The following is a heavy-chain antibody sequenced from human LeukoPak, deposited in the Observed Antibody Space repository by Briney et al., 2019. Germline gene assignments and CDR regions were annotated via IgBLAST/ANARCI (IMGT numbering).Heavy chain of an antibody. V-gene: IGHV4-34*01. Sequence: SETLSLTCAVYGGSFSGYYWSWIRQPPGKGLEWIGSIYYSGSTYYNPSLKSRVTISVDTSKNQFSLKLSSVTAADTAVYYCATDSSGPYYYYMDVWGKGTTVTISS. CDR1: GGSFSGYY. J-gene: IGHJ6*03. D-gene: IGHD3-22*01. CDR3: ATDSSGPYYYYMDV. CDR2: IYYSGST.